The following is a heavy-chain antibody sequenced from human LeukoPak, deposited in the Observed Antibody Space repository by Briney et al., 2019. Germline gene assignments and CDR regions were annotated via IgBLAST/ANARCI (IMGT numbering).Heavy chain of an antibody. Sequence: SETLSLTCTVSGDSITNYYWSWIRQPPGKGLEWIGHIYYSGSTNFNPSLKSRVTLSVDTSKNQFSLKLTSVTAADTAVYYCARATCHYDSSGPALENWGQGTLVTVSS. D-gene: IGHD3-22*01. CDR1: GDSITNYY. CDR3: ARATCHYDSSGPALEN. V-gene: IGHV4-59*01. CDR2: IYYSGST. J-gene: IGHJ4*02.